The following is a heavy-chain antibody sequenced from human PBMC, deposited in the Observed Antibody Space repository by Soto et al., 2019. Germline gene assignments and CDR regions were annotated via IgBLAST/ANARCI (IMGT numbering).Heavy chain of an antibody. D-gene: IGHD4-4*01. J-gene: IGHJ6*02. V-gene: IGHV3-74*01. CDR1: GFTFSSYW. CDR3: ARVGSTAPGTYYYYGMDV. CDR2: INSDGSST. Sequence: GGSLRLSCAASGFTFSSYWMHWVRQAPGKGLVWVSRINSDGSSTSYADSVKGRFTISRDNAKNTLYLQMNSLRAEDTAVYYCARVGSTAPGTYYYYGMDVWGQGTTVTVSS.